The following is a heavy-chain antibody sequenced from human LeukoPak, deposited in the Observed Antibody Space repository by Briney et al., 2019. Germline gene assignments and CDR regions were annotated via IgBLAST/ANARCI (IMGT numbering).Heavy chain of an antibody. D-gene: IGHD3-10*02. Sequence: PGGSLRLSCAASGFTFSNYGMHWVRQAPGKGLEWVAVISYDGSNKYYADSVKGRFTISRDNSKNTLYLQMNSLRAEDTAVYYCAKGLFGGFRYYFDYWGQGTLVTVSS. CDR3: AKGLFGGFRYYFDY. V-gene: IGHV3-30*18. CDR2: ISYDGSNK. J-gene: IGHJ4*02. CDR1: GFTFSNYG.